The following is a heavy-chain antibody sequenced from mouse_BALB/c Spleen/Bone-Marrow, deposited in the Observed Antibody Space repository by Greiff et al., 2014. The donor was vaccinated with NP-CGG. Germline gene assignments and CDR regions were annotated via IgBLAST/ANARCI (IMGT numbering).Heavy chain of an antibody. CDR3: ARGGRLTGYYFDY. CDR1: GYAFSSYW. Sequence: VQLQQSGAELVRPGSSVKISCKASGYAFSSYWMNWVKQRPGQGLEWIGQIYPGDGDTNYNGNFKDKATLTTDKSSTTAYMQLSSITSEDSAVYFCARGGRLTGYYFDYWGQGTTLTVSS. V-gene: IGHV1-80*01. D-gene: IGHD4-1*01. J-gene: IGHJ2*01. CDR2: IYPGDGDT.